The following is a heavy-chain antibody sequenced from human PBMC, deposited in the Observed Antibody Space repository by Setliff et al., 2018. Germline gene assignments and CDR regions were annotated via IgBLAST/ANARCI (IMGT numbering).Heavy chain of an antibody. Sequence: GGSLRLSCAASGFAFSDYAMSWVRLAPGRGLEWVSGISPSGDVTLYADSVKGRFTIFRDNSKNTLSLQMSGLRAEDTAIYYCVKRGSKDILHGFDIWGQGTMVTVSS. V-gene: IGHV3-23*01. CDR1: GFAFSDYA. CDR3: VKRGSKDILHGFDI. CDR2: ISPSGDVT. J-gene: IGHJ3*02.